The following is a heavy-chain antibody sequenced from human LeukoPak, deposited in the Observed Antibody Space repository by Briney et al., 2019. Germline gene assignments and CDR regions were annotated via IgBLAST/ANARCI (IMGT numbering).Heavy chain of an antibody. D-gene: IGHD3-22*01. V-gene: IGHV4-59*01. CDR2: ISYSGST. Sequence: SETLSLTCIVSGGSISNYYWNWIRQPPGKGLEWIGRISYSGSTNYNPSLMGRVTISVDTSKNQFSPKLSSVTAADTAVYYCARDSGYYDSSGYYYGAFDIWGQGTMVTVSS. CDR1: GGSISNYY. CDR3: ARDSGYYDSSGYYYGAFDI. J-gene: IGHJ3*02.